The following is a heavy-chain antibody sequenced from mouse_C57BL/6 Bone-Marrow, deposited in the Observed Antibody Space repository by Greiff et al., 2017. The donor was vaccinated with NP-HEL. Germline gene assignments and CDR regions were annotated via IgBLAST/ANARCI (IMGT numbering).Heavy chain of an antibody. CDR2: IDPSDSYT. Sequence: QVQLQQPGAELVMPGASVKLSCKASGYTFTSYWMHWVKQRPGPGLEWIGEIDPSDSYTNYNQNFKGKSTLTVDKSSSTAYMQLSSLTSEDSAVYYCARRLYGDYWGQGTTLTVSS. CDR1: GYTFTSYW. V-gene: IGHV1-69*01. CDR3: ARRLYGDY. D-gene: IGHD1-2*01. J-gene: IGHJ2*01.